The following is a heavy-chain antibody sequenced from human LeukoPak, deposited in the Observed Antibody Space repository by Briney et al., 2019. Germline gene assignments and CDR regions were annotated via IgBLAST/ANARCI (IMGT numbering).Heavy chain of an antibody. D-gene: IGHD6-19*01. V-gene: IGHV5-51*01. J-gene: IGHJ4*02. CDR1: GYSFTTYW. CDR3: AWSVSGATFDY. Sequence: GESLKISCKGSGYSFTTYWIAWVRQTPGKGLEWMGIIYPGDSDTRYSPSFQGQVTISADKSMRVAYLLWTSLKASDTAMYYCAWSVSGATFDYWGQGTLVTVSS. CDR2: IYPGDSDT.